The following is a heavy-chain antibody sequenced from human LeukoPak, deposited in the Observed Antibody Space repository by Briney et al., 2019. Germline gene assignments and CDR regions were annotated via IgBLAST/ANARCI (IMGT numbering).Heavy chain of an antibody. D-gene: IGHD1-26*01. CDR3: AMGSPDESLDY. Sequence: GGSLRLSCSASGFTFSSYWMHWVRQAPGKGLVWVSRINTDGSSTRYADSVKGRFTISRDNAKNTLYLQMNSLRAEDTAVYYCAMGSPDESLDYWGQGILVTVSS. CDR1: GFTFSSYW. J-gene: IGHJ4*02. V-gene: IGHV3-74*01. CDR2: INTDGSST.